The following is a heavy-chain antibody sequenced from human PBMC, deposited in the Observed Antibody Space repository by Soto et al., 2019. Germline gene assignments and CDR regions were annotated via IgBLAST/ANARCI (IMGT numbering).Heavy chain of an antibody. Sequence: ASVKVSCKASGYTFTSYGISWVRQAPGQGLEWMGWISAYNGNTNYAQKLQGRVTMTTDTSTSTAYMELRSLRSDDTAVYYCARDSVTMIRGVIINMDVWGKGTTVTVSS. CDR2: ISAYNGNT. CDR1: GYTFTSYG. CDR3: ARDSVTMIRGVIINMDV. V-gene: IGHV1-18*01. J-gene: IGHJ6*03. D-gene: IGHD3-10*01.